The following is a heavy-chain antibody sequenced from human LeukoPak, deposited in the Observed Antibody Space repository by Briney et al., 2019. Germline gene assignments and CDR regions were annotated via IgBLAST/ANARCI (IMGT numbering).Heavy chain of an antibody. CDR3: AREVGDYVWGSYRHGGVLDP. J-gene: IGHJ5*02. V-gene: IGHV1-18*04. CDR2: ISAYNGNT. Sequence: GASVKVSCKASGYTFTRYGISWVRQPPGQGLEWMGWISAYNGNTNYAQKLQGRVTMTTDTSTSTAYMELRSLRSDDTAVYYCAREVGDYVWGSYRHGGVLDPWGQATLVTVSS. D-gene: IGHD3-16*02. CDR1: GYTFTRYG.